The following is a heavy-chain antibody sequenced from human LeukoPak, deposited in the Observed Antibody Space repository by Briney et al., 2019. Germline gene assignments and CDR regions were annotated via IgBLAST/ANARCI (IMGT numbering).Heavy chain of an antibody. J-gene: IGHJ4*02. CDR1: GGSISSGSYY. CDR2: IYTSGST. D-gene: IGHD1-7*01. CDR3: ARVHKELHKD. V-gene: IGHV4-61*02. Sequence: SETLSLTCTVSGGSISSGSYYWSWIRQPAGKGLEWIGRIYTSGSTNYNPSLKSRVTISVDTSKNQFSLKLSSVTAADTAVYYCARVHKELHKDWGQGTLVTVSS.